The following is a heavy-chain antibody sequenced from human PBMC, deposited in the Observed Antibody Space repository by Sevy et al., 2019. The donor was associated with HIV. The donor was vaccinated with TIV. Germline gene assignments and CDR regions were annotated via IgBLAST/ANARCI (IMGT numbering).Heavy chain of an antibody. V-gene: IGHV3-48*02. CDR3: ARTIAAAETFDY. Sequence: GGSLRLSCAVSGFIFSGYSMNWVRQAPGKGLEWVSYISSSSDIIYYADSVKGPFTISRKNARNSLYLQMNSLRDEDTAVYYCARTIAAAETFDYWGQGALVTVSS. CDR1: GFIFSGYS. D-gene: IGHD6-25*01. J-gene: IGHJ4*02. CDR2: ISSSSDII.